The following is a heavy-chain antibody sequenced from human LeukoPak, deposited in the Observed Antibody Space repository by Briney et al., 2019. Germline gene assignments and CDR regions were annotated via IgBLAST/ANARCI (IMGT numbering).Heavy chain of an antibody. V-gene: IGHV3-20*04. CDR2: INWNGDNT. Sequence: PGGSLRLSCAASGFTFDHYGMSWVRQAPGKGLEWVSGINWNGDNTGYADSVKGRFTISRDNAKNSLYLQMNSLRAEDTALYYCARVGDSSGWYVGVYWGQGTLVTVSS. CDR3: ARVGDSSGWYVGVY. D-gene: IGHD6-19*01. CDR1: GFTFDHYG. J-gene: IGHJ4*02.